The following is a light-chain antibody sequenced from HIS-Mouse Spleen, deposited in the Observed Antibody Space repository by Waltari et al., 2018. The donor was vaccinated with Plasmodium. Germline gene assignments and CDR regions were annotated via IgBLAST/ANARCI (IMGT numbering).Light chain of an antibody. J-gene: IGLJ2*01. Sequence: SYELTQPPSVSVSPGQTASITCSGEKLGDKYACWYQQKPGQSPVLVIYQDSKRPSGLPGRFSGANSGNIATLTISGTQARDDADYYCQAWDSSTGVFGGGTKLTVL. CDR2: QDS. V-gene: IGLV3-1*01. CDR1: KLGDKY. CDR3: QAWDSSTGV.